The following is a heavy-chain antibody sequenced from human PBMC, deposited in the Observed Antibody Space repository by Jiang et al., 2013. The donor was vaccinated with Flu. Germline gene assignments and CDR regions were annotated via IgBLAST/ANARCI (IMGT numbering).Heavy chain of an antibody. Sequence: XTISRDNSKNTLYLQMNSLRAEDTAVYYCAKSEYGDLYYFDYWGQGTLVTVSS. V-gene: IGHV3-23*01. D-gene: IGHD4-17*01. CDR3: AKSEYGDLYYFDY. J-gene: IGHJ4*02.